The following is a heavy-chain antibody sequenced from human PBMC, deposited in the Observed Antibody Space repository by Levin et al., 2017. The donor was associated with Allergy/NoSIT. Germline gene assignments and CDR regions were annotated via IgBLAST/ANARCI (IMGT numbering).Heavy chain of an antibody. V-gene: IGHV2-5*02. CDR3: ARRLRFSSSRYYFDF. CDR1: GFSLTTNGVG. Sequence: SGPTLVKPTQTLTLTCTFSGFSLTTNGVGVGWIRQPPGKALEWLALIYWDDDKRYSPSLKSRLTITKDASKNQVVLTVTNVDPVDTATYYCARRLRFSSSRYYFDFWGQGTLVTVSS. J-gene: IGHJ4*02. CDR2: IYWDDDK. D-gene: IGHD6-13*01.